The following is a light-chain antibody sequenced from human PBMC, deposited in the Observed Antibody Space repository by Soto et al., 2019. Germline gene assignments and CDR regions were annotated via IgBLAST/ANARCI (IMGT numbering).Light chain of an antibody. Sequence: QSVLTQPPSASGTPGQRVTISCSGSSSNIGSNTVNWYQQLPGTAPKLLIYSNNQRPSGVPDRFSGPKSGTSASLAISGLQSEDEADYYCAAWDDSLNGVVFGGGTKSPS. CDR1: SSNIGSNT. CDR3: AAWDDSLNGVV. CDR2: SNN. J-gene: IGLJ2*01. V-gene: IGLV1-44*01.